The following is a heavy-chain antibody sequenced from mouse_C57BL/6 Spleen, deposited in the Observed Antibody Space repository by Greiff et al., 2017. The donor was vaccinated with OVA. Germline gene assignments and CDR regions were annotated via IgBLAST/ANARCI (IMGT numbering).Heavy chain of an antibody. CDR2: ITYDSSN. V-gene: IGHV3-6*01. CDR1: GYSITSGYY. CDR3: ARDEAAWFAY. J-gene: IGHJ3*01. Sequence: VQLQQPGPGLVKPSQSLSLTCSVTGYSITSGYYWNWNRQLPGNILEWMGYITYDSSNKSNQSIKNRISTTRDSTKNQMFRKLNSVTTEDTATYYCARDEAAWFAYWGQGTLVAVSA.